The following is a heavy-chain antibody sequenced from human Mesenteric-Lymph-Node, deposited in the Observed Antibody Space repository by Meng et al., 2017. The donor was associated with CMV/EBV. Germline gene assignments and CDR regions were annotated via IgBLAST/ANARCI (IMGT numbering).Heavy chain of an antibody. J-gene: IGHJ4*02. CDR2: ISSSGVDI. Sequence: GGSLRLSCAASGFTFSNYEMNWLRQAPGKGLEWVSYISSSGVDIYYADSVKGRFTISRDNAKNSLCLQVSSLRPEDTALYYCARDGGGFYDSNGYLDLWGQGTLVTVSS. CDR1: GFTFSNYE. CDR3: ARDGGGFYDSNGYLDL. D-gene: IGHD3-22*01. V-gene: IGHV3-48*03.